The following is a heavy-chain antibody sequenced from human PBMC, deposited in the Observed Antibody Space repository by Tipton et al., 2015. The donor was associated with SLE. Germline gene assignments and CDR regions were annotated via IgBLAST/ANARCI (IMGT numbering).Heavy chain of an antibody. CDR1: GGSISSYY. D-gene: IGHD3-10*01. Sequence: LRLSCTVSGGSISSYYWSWIRQPPGKGLEWIGYIYCSGSTNYNPSLKSRVTISVDTSKNQFSLKLSSVTAADTAVYYCARVGSGVDYWGQGTLVTVSS. V-gene: IGHV4-59*01. J-gene: IGHJ4*02. CDR2: IYCSGST. CDR3: ARVGSGVDY.